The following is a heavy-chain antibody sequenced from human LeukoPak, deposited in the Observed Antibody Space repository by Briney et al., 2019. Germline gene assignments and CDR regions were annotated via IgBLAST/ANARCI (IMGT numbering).Heavy chain of an antibody. CDR3: ARGRDILTGYYAYYNYGMDV. CDR2: INPSGGST. V-gene: IGHV1-46*01. D-gene: IGHD3-9*01. Sequence: ASVKVSCKASGYTFTSYYMHWVRQAPGQGLEWMGIINPSGGSTSYAQKFQGRVTMTRDTSTSTVYMELSSLRSEDTAVYYCARGRDILTGYYAYYNYGMDVWGQGTTVTVSS. CDR1: GYTFTSYY. J-gene: IGHJ6*02.